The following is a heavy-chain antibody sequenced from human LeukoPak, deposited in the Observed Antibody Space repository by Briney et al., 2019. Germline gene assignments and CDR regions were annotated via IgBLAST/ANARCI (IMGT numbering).Heavy chain of an antibody. J-gene: IGHJ4*02. CDR3: IRLGVTSQNY. Sequence: GGSLRLSCVGSGFTLTTSWMHWVRQAPGKGLVWVSRINSDGSDTIYADSVKGRFTISRDNAKNTLYLQMNSLRAEDTGIHYCIRLGVTSQNYWGQGTLVTVSS. D-gene: IGHD2-21*02. CDR1: GFTLTTSW. V-gene: IGHV3-74*01. CDR2: INSDGSDT.